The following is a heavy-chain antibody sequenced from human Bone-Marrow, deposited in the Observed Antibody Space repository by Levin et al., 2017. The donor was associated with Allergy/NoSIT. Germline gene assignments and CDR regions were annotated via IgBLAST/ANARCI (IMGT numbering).Heavy chain of an antibody. CDR3: ARAGSIWFGELLVY. J-gene: IGHJ4*02. V-gene: IGHV3-7*01. CDR2: IKQDGSEK. Sequence: GESLKISCAASGFTFSSYWMSWVRQAPGKGLEWVANIKQDGSEKYYVDSVKGRFTISRDNAKNSLYLQMNSLRAEDTAVYYCARAGSIWFGELLVYWGQGTLVTVSS. D-gene: IGHD3-10*01. CDR1: GFTFSSYW.